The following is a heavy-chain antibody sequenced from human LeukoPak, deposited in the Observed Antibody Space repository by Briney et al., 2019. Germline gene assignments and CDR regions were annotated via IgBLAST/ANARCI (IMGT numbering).Heavy chain of an antibody. CDR3: ARVKYCSSSSCYAAFDY. J-gene: IGHJ4*02. CDR2: IWYDGSNK. CDR1: GFTFSSYG. Sequence: GRSLRLSCAASGFTFSSYGMHWVRQAPGKGLEWVAVIWYDGSNKYYADSVKGRFTISRDNSKNTLYLQMNSLRAEDTAVYYCARVKYCSSSSCYAAFDYWGQGTLVTVSS. D-gene: IGHD2-2*01. V-gene: IGHV3-33*01.